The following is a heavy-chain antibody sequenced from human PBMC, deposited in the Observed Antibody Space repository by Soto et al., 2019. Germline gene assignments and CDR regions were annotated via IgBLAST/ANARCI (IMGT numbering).Heavy chain of an antibody. CDR3: AKDLYFDWLLQFDP. J-gene: IGHJ5*02. CDR2: ISGSGGST. Sequence: PGGSLRLSCAASGFTFSSYAMSWVRQAPGKGLEWVSTISGSGGSTSYAESVKGRFTISRDNSKNMLYLQVNSLRAEDTAVYYCAKDLYFDWLLQFDPWGQGTLVTVSS. CDR1: GFTFSSYA. V-gene: IGHV3-23*01. D-gene: IGHD3-9*01.